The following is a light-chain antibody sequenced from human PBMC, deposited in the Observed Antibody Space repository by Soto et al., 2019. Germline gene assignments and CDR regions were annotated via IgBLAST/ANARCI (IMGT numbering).Light chain of an antibody. CDR3: QQRSNWPPT. V-gene: IGKV3-11*01. Sequence: EIVLTQSPATLSLSPGERATLSCRASQSVSSYLAWYQQKPGQAPRLLIYDASNRATGIPARFSGSGSGTDFTLTISSLEPEDFEVYYCQQRSNWPPTFGQGTKLEIQ. CDR2: DAS. CDR1: QSVSSY. J-gene: IGKJ2*01.